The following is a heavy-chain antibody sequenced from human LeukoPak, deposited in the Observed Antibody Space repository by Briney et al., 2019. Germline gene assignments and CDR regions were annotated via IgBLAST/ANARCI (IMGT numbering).Heavy chain of an antibody. Sequence: SQTLSLTCTVSGGSISSSSYYWGWIRQPPGKGLEWIGYIYHSGSTYYNPSLKSRVTISVGRSKNQFSLKLSSVTAEDTAVYYCAKFHYFNSHGYYHYFDDWGQGTLVTVSS. CDR3: AKFHYFNSHGYYHYFDD. J-gene: IGHJ4*02. V-gene: IGHV4-39*07. CDR1: GGSISSSSYY. CDR2: IYHSGST. D-gene: IGHD3-22*01.